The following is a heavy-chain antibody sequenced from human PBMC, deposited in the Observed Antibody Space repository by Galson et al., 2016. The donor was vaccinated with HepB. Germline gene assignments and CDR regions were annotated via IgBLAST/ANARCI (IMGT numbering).Heavy chain of an antibody. V-gene: IGHV4-4*02. CDR2: VYRSGST. CDR1: GASIDSINW. J-gene: IGHJ4*02. CDR3: AGEGLRSNFDY. D-gene: IGHD5-12*01. Sequence: SETLSLTCAVSGASIDSINWWSWVRQSPGKGLEWIGEVYRSGSTTYNPSLKSRLIISVDMSKNQFSLKLSSVTAADTAVYYCAGEGLRSNFDYWGQGILVTVSS.